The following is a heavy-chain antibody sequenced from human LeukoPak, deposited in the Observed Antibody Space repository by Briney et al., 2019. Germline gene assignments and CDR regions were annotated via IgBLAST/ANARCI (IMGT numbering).Heavy chain of an antibody. CDR1: GFTFSSYG. CDR2: ISYDGSNK. Sequence: GGSLRLSCAASGFTFSSYGMHWVRQAPGKGLEWVAVISYDGSNKCYADSVKGRFTISRDNSKNTLYLQMNSPRAEDTAVYYCAKDRLLRFLEWLFDYWGQGTLVTVSS. V-gene: IGHV3-30*18. D-gene: IGHD3-3*01. CDR3: AKDRLLRFLEWLFDY. J-gene: IGHJ4*02.